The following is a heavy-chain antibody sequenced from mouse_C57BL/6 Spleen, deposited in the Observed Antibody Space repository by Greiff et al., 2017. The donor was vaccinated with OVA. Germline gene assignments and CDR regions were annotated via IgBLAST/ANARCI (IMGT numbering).Heavy chain of an antibody. Sequence: VQLQQPGAELVRPGSSVKLSCKASGYTFTSDWMDWVKQRPGQGLEWIGNIYPSDSETHYNQKFKDKATLTVDKSSSTAYMQLSSLTSEDSAVYYCEREGDYGNHYYAMDYWGQGTSVTVSS. J-gene: IGHJ4*01. D-gene: IGHD2-1*01. CDR2: IYPSDSET. CDR3: EREGDYGNHYYAMDY. CDR1: GYTFTSDW. V-gene: IGHV1-61*01.